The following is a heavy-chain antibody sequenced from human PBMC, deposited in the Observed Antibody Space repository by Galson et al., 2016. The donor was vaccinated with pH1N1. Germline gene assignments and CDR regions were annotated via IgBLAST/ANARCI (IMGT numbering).Heavy chain of an antibody. CDR3: AKAHTTRSGTYPYFFDY. V-gene: IGHV3-23*01. CDR1: GFTFSSYA. D-gene: IGHD1-26*01. J-gene: IGHJ4*02. CDR2: ISGGGGST. Sequence: SLRLSCAASGFTFSSYAVSWVRQAPGKGLEWVSGISGGGGSTYYADSVKDRFTISRDNSRNTLYLQMNSLRADDTAVYYCAKAHTTRSGTYPYFFDYWGQGTLVTVSS.